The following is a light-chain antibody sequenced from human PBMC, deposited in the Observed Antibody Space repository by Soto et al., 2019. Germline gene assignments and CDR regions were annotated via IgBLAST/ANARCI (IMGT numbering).Light chain of an antibody. CDR2: EVS. Sequence: QSVLTQPASVSGSPGQSITISCTGTSSDVGSYNYVSWYQQHPGRAPQLMIYEVSNRPSGLSDRFSGSKSGNTASLTISGLQAEDEADYYCSSYTSSSTYVFGTGPKLTVL. CDR3: SSYTSSSTYV. V-gene: IGLV2-14*01. J-gene: IGLJ1*01. CDR1: SSDVGSYNY.